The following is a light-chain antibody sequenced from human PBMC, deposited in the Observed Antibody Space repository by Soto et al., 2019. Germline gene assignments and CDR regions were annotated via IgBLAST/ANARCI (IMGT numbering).Light chain of an antibody. V-gene: IGLV2-14*01. CDR1: SSDVGGYNY. CDR2: EVN. J-gene: IGLJ1*01. Sequence: QSALTQPASVSGSPGQSITISCTGTSSDVGGYNYVSWYQQHPGKAPKLMIYEVNNRPSGVSNRFSGSKSGSTASLTISGLQAEDEAHYYCSSYTSSSTLGVFGTGTKVTVL. CDR3: SSYTSSSTLGV.